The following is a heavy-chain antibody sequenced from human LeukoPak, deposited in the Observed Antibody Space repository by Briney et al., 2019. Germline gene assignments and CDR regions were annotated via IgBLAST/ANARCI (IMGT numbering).Heavy chain of an antibody. CDR3: ARMRTGTGELDY. Sequence: SETLSLTCTVSGASIRSYHWSWIRQPAGKGLEWIGRIHTSGSTNDNPSLRSRVTMSVDTSKNQFSLKLTSVTAADTAVYYCARMRTGTGELDYWGQGTLVTVSS. CDR2: IHTSGST. J-gene: IGHJ4*02. D-gene: IGHD1-7*01. V-gene: IGHV4-4*07. CDR1: GASIRSYH.